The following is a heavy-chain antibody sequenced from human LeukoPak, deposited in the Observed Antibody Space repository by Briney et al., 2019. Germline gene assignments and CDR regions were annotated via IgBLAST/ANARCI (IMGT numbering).Heavy chain of an antibody. CDR3: ARGLCSSTGCYNRAGY. Sequence: GGSLRLSCATFGFTFSSFAMHCVRQAPGRGLEWVAVISYDGTKRYFADSVKGRFTISRDNSKNTLYLQMNSLRAEDTAVYYCARGLCSSTGCYNRAGYWGQGTLVTVSS. J-gene: IGHJ4*02. CDR1: GFTFSSFA. V-gene: IGHV3-30-3*01. CDR2: ISYDGTKR. D-gene: IGHD2-2*02.